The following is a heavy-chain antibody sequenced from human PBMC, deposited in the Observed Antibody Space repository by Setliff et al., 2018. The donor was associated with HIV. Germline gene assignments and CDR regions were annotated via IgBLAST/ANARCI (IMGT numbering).Heavy chain of an antibody. D-gene: IGHD2-15*01. CDR3: AREGVATPDEEGYYFDQ. CDR2: ISAYNGKT. J-gene: IGHJ4*02. CDR1: GYPFSNYG. Sequence: ASVKVSCKASGYPFSNYGINWVRQAPGLGLEWMGWISAYNGKTDFAQKFQDRVSVTTDTSTNTVHMELMRLTSDDTAVYYCAREGVATPDEEGYYFDQWGQGTLVTVSS. V-gene: IGHV1-18*01.